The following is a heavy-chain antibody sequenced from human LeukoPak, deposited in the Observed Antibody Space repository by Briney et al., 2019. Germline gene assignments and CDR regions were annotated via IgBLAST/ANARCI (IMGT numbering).Heavy chain of an antibody. Sequence: GGSLRLSCAASGFTFSSYSMNWVRQAPGKGLEWVSYISSSSTIYYADSVKGRFTISRDNAKNSLYLQMNSLRAEDTAVYYCASAGYSSGWYLYYWGQGTLITVSS. CDR1: GFTFSSYS. CDR3: ASAGYSSGWYLYY. D-gene: IGHD6-19*01. J-gene: IGHJ4*02. CDR2: ISSSSTI. V-gene: IGHV3-48*01.